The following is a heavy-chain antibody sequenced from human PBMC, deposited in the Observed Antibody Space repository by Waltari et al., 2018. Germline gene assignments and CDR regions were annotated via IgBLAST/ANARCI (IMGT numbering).Heavy chain of an antibody. CDR1: GYIFTNYA. V-gene: IGHV7-4-1*02. CDR2: INTKTGNP. D-gene: IGHD3-16*01. Sequence: QVQLVQSGSELKKPGASVKVSCKASGYIFTNYAMTWVRQAPGQGLEWMGWINTKTGNPTYAQGFRGRFVCSLDTSVSTASLQISSLKAEDTAVYYCARGIQLWGRGSWYFDNWGQGTLVTVSS. J-gene: IGHJ4*02. CDR3: ARGIQLWGRGSWYFDN.